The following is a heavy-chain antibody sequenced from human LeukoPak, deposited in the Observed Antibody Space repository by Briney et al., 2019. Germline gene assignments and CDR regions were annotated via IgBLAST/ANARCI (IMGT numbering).Heavy chain of an antibody. Sequence: GGSLRLSCAASGFTFSTYAMSWVRQAPGKGLEWVSSISSSSYIYYADSVEGRFTISRDNAKNSLYLQMNSLRAEDTAVYYCARGDTAMVTGPNGMDVWGQGTTVTVSS. V-gene: IGHV3-21*01. J-gene: IGHJ6*02. D-gene: IGHD5-18*01. CDR2: ISSSSYI. CDR3: ARGDTAMVTGPNGMDV. CDR1: GFTFSTYA.